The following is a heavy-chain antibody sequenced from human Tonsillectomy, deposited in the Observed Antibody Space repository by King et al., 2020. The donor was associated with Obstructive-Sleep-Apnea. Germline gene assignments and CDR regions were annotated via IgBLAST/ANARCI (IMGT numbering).Heavy chain of an antibody. CDR1: GFTFSNYA. V-gene: IGHV3-23*04. CDR3: AKVSYYDFWSGYPCSFDY. D-gene: IGHD3-3*01. Sequence: VQLVESGGGLVQPGGSPRLSCAASGFTFSNYAMSWVRQGPGKGLEWVSAISGSGGSTYYAHSVKDRFTSSRDNSKNTLSLQMNNVRAEDAALYYCAKVSYYDFWSGYPCSFDYWGQGTLVTVSS. J-gene: IGHJ4*02. CDR2: ISGSGGST.